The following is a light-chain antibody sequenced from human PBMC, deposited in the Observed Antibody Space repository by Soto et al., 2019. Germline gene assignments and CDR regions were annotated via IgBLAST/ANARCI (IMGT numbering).Light chain of an antibody. V-gene: IGKV3-20*01. CDR1: QSISRY. CDR2: GAS. Sequence: EIVLTQSPATLSLSPGERTTLSCRASQSISRYLAWYQQKPGQGPRLLIYGASSRATGTPDRFSGSGSGTDFTLTISRLEPEDFAVYYCQQYDSSPRTFGQGTKVDIK. CDR3: QQYDSSPRT. J-gene: IGKJ1*01.